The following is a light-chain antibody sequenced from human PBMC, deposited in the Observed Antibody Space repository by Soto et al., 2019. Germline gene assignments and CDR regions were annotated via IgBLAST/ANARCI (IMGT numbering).Light chain of an antibody. CDR3: QDSPVRPRT. J-gene: IGKJ1*01. CDR2: GAS. Sequence: EKVLTQSRGTLSLSPGERPTLSCRASQSVSSSYLAWYQQKPGQAPRLLIYGASNRATGVPDRFSGSGSGTVFTLTISIRQSDDFAVYYCQDSPVRPRTFGQGTKVDIK. V-gene: IGKV3-20*01. CDR1: QSVSSSY.